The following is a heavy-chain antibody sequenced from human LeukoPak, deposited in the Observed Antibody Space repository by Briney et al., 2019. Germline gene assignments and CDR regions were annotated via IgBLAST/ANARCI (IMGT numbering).Heavy chain of an antibody. D-gene: IGHD3-10*01. CDR2: INHSGST. CDR3: AKSNGYGLVDI. V-gene: IGHV4-34*01. Sequence: NPSETLSLTCAVYGGSFSGYYWSWIRQPPGKGLEWIGEINHSGSTNYNPSLKSRVTLSLDTSRNQFSLKLNSVTAADTAVYYCAKSNGYGLVDIWGQGTMVTVSS. CDR1: GGSFSGYY. J-gene: IGHJ3*02.